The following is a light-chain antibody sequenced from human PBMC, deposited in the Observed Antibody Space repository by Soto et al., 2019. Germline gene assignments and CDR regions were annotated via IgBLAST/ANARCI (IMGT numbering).Light chain of an antibody. V-gene: IGKV3-15*01. CDR3: QQYNTWPPLT. Sequence: EIVMTQSPATLSVSPGERAILSCRASKSVNNNLAWYQQKPGQAPRLLIYGASTGATGIPARFSGSGSGTEFPLEVSSRQSEDFAIYYCQQYNTWPPLTFGGGTKVEIK. CDR1: KSVNNN. J-gene: IGKJ4*01. CDR2: GAS.